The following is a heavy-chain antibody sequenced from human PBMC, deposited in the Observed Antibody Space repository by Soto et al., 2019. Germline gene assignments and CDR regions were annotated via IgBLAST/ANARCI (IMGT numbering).Heavy chain of an antibody. CDR2: ISSTGTI. J-gene: IGHJ4*02. CDR1: GFAFSSYE. CDR3: ARGSKYNSPQSDY. Sequence: EVQLVESGGGLVQPGGSLRLSCAASGFAFSSYEMNWVRQAPGKGLEWVSYISSTGTIYYADSVKGRFTISRDNAENSLYLQMNSLRVEDTAVYYCARGSKYNSPQSDYWGQGTLVTVSA. D-gene: IGHD1-20*01. V-gene: IGHV3-48*03.